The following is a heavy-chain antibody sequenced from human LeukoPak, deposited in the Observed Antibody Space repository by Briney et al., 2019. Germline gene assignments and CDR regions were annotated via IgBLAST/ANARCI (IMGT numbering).Heavy chain of an antibody. V-gene: IGHV3-23*01. CDR2: ITTDGGGT. CDR1: GFTFSSYA. D-gene: IGHD5-18*01. J-gene: IGHJ4*02. CDR3: AKIHLDTDNFVY. Sequence: LPGGSLRLSCAASGFTFSSYAMIWVRQAPGKGLMWVSSITTDGGGTYYADSVRGRFTVSRDITKNTLCLQMNSLRGEDPGVYYCAKIHLDTDNFVYWGEGALVTVSS.